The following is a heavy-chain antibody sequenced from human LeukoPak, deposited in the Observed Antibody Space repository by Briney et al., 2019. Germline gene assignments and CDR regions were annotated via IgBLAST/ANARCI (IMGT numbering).Heavy chain of an antibody. CDR2: ISHSEGGT. Sequence: VGSLKLSCEASGFTFSSYAMTWVPQAPGKGLKWVSIISHSEGGTFYADSVKGRFTLSRDNSKNTLYLQMNSLRAEDTAVYYCAKRLPYFFDYWGQGTLVTVSS. CDR3: AKRLPYFFDY. CDR1: GFTFSSYA. V-gene: IGHV3-23*01. J-gene: IGHJ4*02.